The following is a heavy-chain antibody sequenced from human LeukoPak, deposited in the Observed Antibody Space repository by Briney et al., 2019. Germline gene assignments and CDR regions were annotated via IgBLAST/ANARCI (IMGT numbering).Heavy chain of an antibody. CDR1: GFTFSSYA. Sequence: GGSLRLSCAASGFTFSSYAMSWVRQAPEKGLEWVSAISGSGGSTYYADSVKGRFTISRDNSKNTLYLQMNGLRAEDTAVYYCAKGYYDSSGLYDYWGQGTLVTVSS. V-gene: IGHV3-23*01. D-gene: IGHD3-22*01. CDR3: AKGYYDSSGLYDY. CDR2: ISGSGGST. J-gene: IGHJ4*02.